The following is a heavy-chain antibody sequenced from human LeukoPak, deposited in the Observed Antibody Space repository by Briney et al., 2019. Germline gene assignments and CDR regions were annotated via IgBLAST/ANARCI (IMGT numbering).Heavy chain of an antibody. V-gene: IGHV1-69*04. J-gene: IGHJ6*02. Sequence: ASVKVSCKASGGTFSSYAISWVRQAPGQGLEWMGRIIPILGIANYAQKIQGRVTITADKSTSTAYMELSSLRSDDTAVYYCARDRGIAAAGAHYYYYGMDVWGQGTTVTVSS. CDR3: ARDRGIAAAGAHYYYYGMDV. CDR2: IIPILGIA. CDR1: GGTFSSYA. D-gene: IGHD6-13*01.